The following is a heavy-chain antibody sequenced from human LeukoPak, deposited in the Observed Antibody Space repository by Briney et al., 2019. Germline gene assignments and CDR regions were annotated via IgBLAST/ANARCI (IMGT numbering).Heavy chain of an antibody. V-gene: IGHV3-53*01. J-gene: IGHJ4*02. CDR3: ARGRGLGVVSPYFDY. CDR2: IYGDGRT. Sequence: GGSLRLSCVVSGFSVSNNYIIWVRQAPGNGLERVSVIYGDGRTSHSASVRGRFTIPRDNSKNIVSLQMNNLRAEDTAVYYCARGRGLGVVSPYFDYWGQGTLVTVSS. D-gene: IGHD3-3*01. CDR1: GFSVSNNY.